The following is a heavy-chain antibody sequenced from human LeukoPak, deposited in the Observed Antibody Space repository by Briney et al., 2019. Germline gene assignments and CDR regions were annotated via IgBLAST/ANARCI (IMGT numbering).Heavy chain of an antibody. Sequence: PGRSLRLSCAASGFTLDDYAMHWVRQAPGKGLEWVSGITWNSGSIAYADSVKGRFTISRDNAKNSLYLQMNSLRAEDTALYYCAKDRSGSYYDAFNMWGQETMVTVSS. D-gene: IGHD1-26*01. CDR3: AKDRSGSYYDAFNM. CDR2: ITWNSGSI. CDR1: GFTLDDYA. J-gene: IGHJ3*02. V-gene: IGHV3-9*01.